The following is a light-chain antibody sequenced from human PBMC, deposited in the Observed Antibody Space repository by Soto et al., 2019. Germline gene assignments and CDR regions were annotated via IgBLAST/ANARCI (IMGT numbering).Light chain of an antibody. CDR1: QSVSSSY. CDR2: GAS. J-gene: IGKJ5*01. Sequence: EIVLTQSPGTLSLSPGERATLSCRASQSVSSSYLAWYQQKPGQAPRLLIYGASSRATGIPDRFSGSGSGTDFTLTISRLEPEDFAMYYCQQYGTSPITFGQGTRRRL. V-gene: IGKV3-20*01. CDR3: QQYGTSPIT.